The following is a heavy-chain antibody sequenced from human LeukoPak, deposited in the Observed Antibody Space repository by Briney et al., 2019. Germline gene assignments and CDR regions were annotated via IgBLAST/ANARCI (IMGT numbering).Heavy chain of an antibody. CDR3: AVEGVVRGVTYAFDI. D-gene: IGHD3-10*01. CDR2: IWYDGSNK. J-gene: IGHJ3*02. CDR1: GFTFSSYG. V-gene: IGHV3-33*01. Sequence: GGSLRLSCAASGFTFSSYGMHWVRQAPGKGLEWVAVIWYDGSNKYYADSVKGRFTISRDNSKNTLYLQMNSLRAEDTAVYYCAVEGVVRGVTYAFDIWGQGTMVTVSS.